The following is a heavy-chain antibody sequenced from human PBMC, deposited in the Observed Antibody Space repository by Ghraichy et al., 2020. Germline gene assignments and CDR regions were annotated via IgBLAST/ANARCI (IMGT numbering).Heavy chain of an antibody. D-gene: IGHD2-2*01. V-gene: IGHV1-18*01. J-gene: IGHJ6*02. CDR2: INTYNGDT. CDR3: AKVNQYQLSYGMDV. CDR1: GYSYSDYG. Sequence: ASVKVSCKASGYSYSDYGISWVRQAPGQGLEWMAWINTYNGDTNYAQNFQGRVTMTTDTSTNTAYMELRSLRSDDTAVYFCAKVNQYQLSYGMDVWGQGTTVTVSS.